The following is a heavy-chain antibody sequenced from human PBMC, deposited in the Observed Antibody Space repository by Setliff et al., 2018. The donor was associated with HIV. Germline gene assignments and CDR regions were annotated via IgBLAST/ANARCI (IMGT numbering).Heavy chain of an antibody. CDR2: LYYSGST. D-gene: IGHD2-21*02. CDR3: ASAGPYCGDDCPYNWLNP. CDR1: GGSISSHY. J-gene: IGHJ5*02. V-gene: IGHV4-59*11. Sequence: NPSETLSLTCTVAGGSISSHYWSWIRQPPGKGLEWIGRLYYSGSTKYNASLRSRVTMSVDTSKNLFSLTLRSVTAADTAVYYCASAGPYCGDDCPYNWLNPWGQGTLVTVSS.